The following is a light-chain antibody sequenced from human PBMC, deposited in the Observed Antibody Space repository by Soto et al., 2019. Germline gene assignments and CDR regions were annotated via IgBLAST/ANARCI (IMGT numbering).Light chain of an antibody. CDR3: SSETSSSTVL. CDR1: TSDGGDYNY. V-gene: IGLV2-14*01. CDR2: DVT. Sequence: QSALTQPASVSGSPGQSITISCTGTTSDGGDYNYVSWYQQHPGKAPKLMIYDVTNRPSGVSNRFSGSKSDNTASLTISGLQADDEAEYYCSSETSSSTVLFGGVTKLTVL. J-gene: IGLJ2*01.